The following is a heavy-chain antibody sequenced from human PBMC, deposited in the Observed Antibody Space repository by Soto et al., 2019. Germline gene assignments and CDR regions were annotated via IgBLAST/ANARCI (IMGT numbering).Heavy chain of an antibody. CDR3: ARDPGSIVGTSTQGKEDY. CDR1: GSTFRSYW. V-gene: IGHV3-74*01. CDR2: INSDGSRT. Sequence: PGGSLGLSCAASGSTFRSYWMHWVRQGPGKGLVWVSRINSDGSRTDYADSVKGRFTISRDNAKNTLYLQMNSLRVEDTAVYYCARDPGSIVGTSTQGKEDYWGQGTLVTVSS. J-gene: IGHJ4*02. D-gene: IGHD1-26*01.